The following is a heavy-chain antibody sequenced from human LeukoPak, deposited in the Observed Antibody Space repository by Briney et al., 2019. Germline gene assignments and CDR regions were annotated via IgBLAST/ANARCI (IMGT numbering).Heavy chain of an antibody. D-gene: IGHD2-2*01. CDR1: GGSITSTSYY. CDR3: GRTGVIPAAHFDY. CDR2: INYSGYA. Sequence: SETLSLTCTVSGGSITSTSYYWGWIRQSPGRGLEWIGIINYSGYAYYNPSLKSRVTISVDTSKNQFSLEMTSVTAVDTAVYYCGRTGVIPAAHFDYWGQGTLVTVSS. V-gene: IGHV4-39*01. J-gene: IGHJ4*02.